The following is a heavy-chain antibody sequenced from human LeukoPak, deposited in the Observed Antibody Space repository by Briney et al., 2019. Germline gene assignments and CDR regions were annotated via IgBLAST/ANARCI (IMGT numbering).Heavy chain of an antibody. D-gene: IGHD3-22*01. CDR1: GLGFSSFS. CDR3: ARLRRTSDSSGYYYYYDY. V-gene: IGHV3-21*01. J-gene: IGHJ4*02. Sequence: PGGSLRLSCAASGLGFSSFSFNWIRQAPGKGLEWVSSITPTTSYIYYAGSVRGRFTISRENAKNSLYLQMNSLRAEDTAVYYCARLRRTSDSSGYYYYYDYWGQGTLVTVFS. CDR2: ITPTTSYI.